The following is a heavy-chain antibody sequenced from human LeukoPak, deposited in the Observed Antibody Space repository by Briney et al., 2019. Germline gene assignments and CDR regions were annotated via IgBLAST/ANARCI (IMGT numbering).Heavy chain of an antibody. Sequence: GGSLRLSCAASGFTFDDYGMSWVRQAPGKGLEWVSGINWNGGSTGYADSVKGRFTISRDNAKNSLYLQMNSLRAEDTALYYCAREFSGYSYGPPGYYYYYMDVWGKGTTVTVSS. J-gene: IGHJ6*03. CDR2: INWNGGST. CDR1: GFTFDDYG. V-gene: IGHV3-20*04. CDR3: AREFSGYSYGPPGYYYYYMDV. D-gene: IGHD5-18*01.